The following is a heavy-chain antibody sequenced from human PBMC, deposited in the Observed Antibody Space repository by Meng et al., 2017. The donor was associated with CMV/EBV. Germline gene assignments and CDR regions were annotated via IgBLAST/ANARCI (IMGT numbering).Heavy chain of an antibody. J-gene: IGHJ6*02. Sequence: GESLKISCAASGFTFSSYGMHWVRQAPGKGLEWVAFIRYDGSNKYYADSVKGRFTISRDNSKNTLYLQMNSLRAEDTAVYYCAKDRGYSGYDCLGYGMDVWGQGTTVTVSS. CDR1: GFTFSSYG. D-gene: IGHD5-12*01. CDR2: IRYDGSNK. CDR3: AKDRGYSGYDCLGYGMDV. V-gene: IGHV3-30*02.